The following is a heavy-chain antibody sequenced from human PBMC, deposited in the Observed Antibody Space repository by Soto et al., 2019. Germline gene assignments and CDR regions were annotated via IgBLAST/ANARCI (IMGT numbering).Heavy chain of an antibody. V-gene: IGHV1-46*01. Sequence: ASVKVSCKASGYTFTSYYIHWVRQAPGQGLAWVGIINPSDGTTNYAQKFQGRVTMTRDTSTTTLYMELSSLRSEDTAVYYCARDREGYCISTSCRNYYYYYGMDVWGQGTTVTVSS. J-gene: IGHJ6*02. D-gene: IGHD2-2*01. CDR3: ARDREGYCISTSCRNYYYYYGMDV. CDR1: GYTFTSYY. CDR2: INPSDGTT.